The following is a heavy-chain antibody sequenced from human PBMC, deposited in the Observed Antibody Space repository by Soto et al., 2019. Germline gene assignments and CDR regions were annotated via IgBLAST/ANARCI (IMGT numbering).Heavy chain of an antibody. J-gene: IGHJ6*02. CDR3: AKRMEKQGYSRSWYNYYYGTDV. D-gene: IGHD6-13*01. Sequence: PGGSLRLSCAASGFTFSSYAMSLVRQAPGKGLEWVSAISGSGGSTYYADSVKGRFTISRDNSKNTLYLQMNSLRAEDTAVYYCAKRMEKQGYSRSWYNYYYGTDVWGQGTTVTVSS. CDR1: GFTFSSYA. CDR2: ISGSGGST. V-gene: IGHV3-23*01.